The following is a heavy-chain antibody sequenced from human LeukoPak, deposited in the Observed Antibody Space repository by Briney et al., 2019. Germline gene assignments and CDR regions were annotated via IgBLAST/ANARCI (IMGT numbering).Heavy chain of an antibody. V-gene: IGHV4-30-2*01. CDR2: LYHTGTT. CDR1: GDSITSGAYY. CDR3: ARDSYYDSSGDAFDI. J-gene: IGHJ3*02. Sequence: SETLSLTCTVSGDSITSGAYYWTWIRQPPGKGLEWIGYLYHTGTTYYNPSLNGRVTLSVDTSRNQFSLNLSSVTAADTAVYYCARDSYYDSSGDAFDIWGQGTMVTVSS. D-gene: IGHD3-22*01.